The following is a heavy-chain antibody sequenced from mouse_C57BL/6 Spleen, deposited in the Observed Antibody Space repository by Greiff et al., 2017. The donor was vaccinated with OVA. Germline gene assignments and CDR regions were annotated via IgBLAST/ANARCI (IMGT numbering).Heavy chain of an antibody. D-gene: IGHD3-2*02. CDR2: IDPSDSYT. V-gene: IGHV1-69*01. J-gene: IGHJ2*01. CDR3: ASRGSSGYGDY. CDR1: GYTFTSYW. Sequence: QVQLQQPGAELVMPGASVKLSCKASGYTFTSYWMHWVKQRPGQGLEWIGEIDPSDSYTNYNQKFKGKSTLTVDKPSSKAYMQLSSLTSEDSAVYYCASRGSSGYGDYWGQGTTLTVSS.